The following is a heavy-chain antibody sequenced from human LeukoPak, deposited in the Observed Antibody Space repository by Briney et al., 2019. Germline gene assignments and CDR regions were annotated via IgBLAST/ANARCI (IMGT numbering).Heavy chain of an antibody. CDR2: IIPIFGTA. J-gene: IGHJ4*02. Sequence: ASVKVSCKASGYTFTSYGISWVRQAPGQGLEWMGGIIPIFGTANYAQKFQGRVTITTDESTSTAYMELSSLRSEDTAVYYCARGIVEREFRCDYWGQGTLVTVSS. CDR1: GYTFTSYG. V-gene: IGHV1-69*05. CDR3: ARGIVEREFRCDY. D-gene: IGHD1-26*01.